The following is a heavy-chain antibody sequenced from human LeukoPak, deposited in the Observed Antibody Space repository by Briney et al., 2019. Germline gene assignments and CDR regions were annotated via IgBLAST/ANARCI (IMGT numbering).Heavy chain of an antibody. CDR2: FDPEDGET. V-gene: IGHV1-24*01. J-gene: IGHJ3*02. D-gene: IGHD6-13*01. CDR3: ATGPLVAAALDAFDI. Sequence: ASVKVSCKVSGYTLTELSMHWVRQAPGKGLEWMGGFDPEDGETIYAQKFQGRVTMTEDTSTDTAYMELSSLRSEDTAVYYCATGPLVAAALDAFDIWAKGQWSPSLQ. CDR1: GYTLTELS.